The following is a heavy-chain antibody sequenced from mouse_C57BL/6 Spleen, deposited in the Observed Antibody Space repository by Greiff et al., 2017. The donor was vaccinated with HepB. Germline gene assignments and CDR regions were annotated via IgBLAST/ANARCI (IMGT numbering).Heavy chain of an antibody. J-gene: IGHJ2*01. Sequence: QVQLQQPGAELVMPGASVKLSCKASGYTFTSYWMHWVKQRPGQGLEWIGEIDPSDSYTNYNQKFKGKSTLTVDKSSSTAYMQLSSLTSEDSAVYYCARAPHYYGSSPFDYWGQGTTLTVSS. CDR1: GYTFTSYW. D-gene: IGHD1-1*01. CDR3: ARAPHYYGSSPFDY. V-gene: IGHV1-69*01. CDR2: IDPSDSYT.